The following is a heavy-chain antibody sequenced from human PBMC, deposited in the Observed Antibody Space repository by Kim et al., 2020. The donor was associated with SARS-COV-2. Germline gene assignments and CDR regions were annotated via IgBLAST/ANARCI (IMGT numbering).Heavy chain of an antibody. CDR2: I. J-gene: IGHJ4*02. Sequence: IKYVDSVKVRFTIARDNAKISLYLQMNSLRVEDTAIYYCARWSWLHSEFDYCGQGTLVTVSS. CDR3: ARWSWLHSEFDY. D-gene: IGHD5-12*01. V-gene: IGHV3-11*06.